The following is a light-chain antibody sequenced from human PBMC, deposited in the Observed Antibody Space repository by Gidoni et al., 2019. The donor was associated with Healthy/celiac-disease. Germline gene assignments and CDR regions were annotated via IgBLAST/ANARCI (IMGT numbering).Light chain of an antibody. Sequence: DIQMTQAPSTLPASVGDRVTITCRASQSISSWLAWYQQKPGKAPKLLIYKASSLESGVPSRFSGSGSGTEFTLTISSLQPDDFATYYCQQYRAFGPGTKVDIK. V-gene: IGKV1-5*03. CDR3: QQYRA. J-gene: IGKJ3*01. CDR2: KAS. CDR1: QSISSW.